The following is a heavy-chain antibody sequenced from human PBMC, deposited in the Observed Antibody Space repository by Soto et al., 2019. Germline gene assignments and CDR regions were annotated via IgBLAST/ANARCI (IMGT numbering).Heavy chain of an antibody. D-gene: IGHD3-22*01. CDR2: IIPIFGTA. J-gene: IGHJ5*02. CDR1: GGTFSSYA. V-gene: IGHV1-69*13. Sequence: SERVSCKACGGTFSSYAISWVRQAPGQGLEGLGGIIPIFGTANYTQKFQGRVTSTADESTGTAYMELSSLRSEDTAVDYCVRDYYDSSAEKNWFDPWGQGTLVTVSS. CDR3: VRDYYDSSAEKNWFDP.